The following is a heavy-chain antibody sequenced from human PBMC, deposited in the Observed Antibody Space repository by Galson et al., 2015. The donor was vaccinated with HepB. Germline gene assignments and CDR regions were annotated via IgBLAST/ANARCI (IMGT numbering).Heavy chain of an antibody. Sequence: SLRLSCAASGFPFSSYAMNWVRQAPGKGLEWVSSITSSSYIYYADSLKGRFTISRDNAKNSLYLQMNSLRAEDTAVYYCARGGSSSPYYFDYWGQGTLVTVSS. D-gene: IGHD6-6*01. J-gene: IGHJ4*02. CDR1: GFPFSSYA. CDR2: ITSSSYI. V-gene: IGHV3-21*01. CDR3: ARGGSSSPYYFDY.